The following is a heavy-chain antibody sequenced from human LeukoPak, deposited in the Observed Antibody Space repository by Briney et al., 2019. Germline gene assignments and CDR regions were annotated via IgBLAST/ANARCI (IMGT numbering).Heavy chain of an antibody. D-gene: IGHD2-21*01. Sequence: GESLRISCKGSGYSFTSYWISWVRQMPGKGLEWMGIIYPGDSETRYIPSFQGQVTFSGDKSINTAYLQWSSLKASDTAIYYCAAIRSYSDAFDIWGQGTMVTVTS. CDR1: GYSFTSYW. V-gene: IGHV5-51*01. CDR3: AAIRSYSDAFDI. CDR2: IYPGDSET. J-gene: IGHJ3*02.